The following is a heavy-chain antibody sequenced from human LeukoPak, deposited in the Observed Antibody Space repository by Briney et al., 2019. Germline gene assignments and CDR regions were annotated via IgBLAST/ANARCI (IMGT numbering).Heavy chain of an antibody. CDR3: ARDVKDSSGYYYRWTGD. Sequence: GGSLRLSRAASGFTVSSNYMSWVRQAPGKGLEWVSVIYSGGSTYYADSVKGRFTISRDNSKNTLYLQMNSLRAEDTAVYYCARDVKDSSGYYYRWTGDWGQGTLVTVSS. D-gene: IGHD3-22*01. CDR2: IYSGGST. J-gene: IGHJ4*02. V-gene: IGHV3-66*02. CDR1: GFTVSSNY.